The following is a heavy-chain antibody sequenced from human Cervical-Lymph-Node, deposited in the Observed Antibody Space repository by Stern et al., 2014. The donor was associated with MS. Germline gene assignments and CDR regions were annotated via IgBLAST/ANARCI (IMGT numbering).Heavy chain of an antibody. Sequence: QVQLVESGAEVKKPGSSVKVSCKASGGTFSSYALTWVRQAPGQGLEWMGGISPILSTANYAQKFQGRVTITADESTRTAYMELSSLRSEDTAVYYCARGIVATIHTFWGQGTLVTVSS. CDR3: ARGIVATIHTF. CDR2: ISPILSTA. CDR1: GGTFSSYA. J-gene: IGHJ4*02. D-gene: IGHD5-12*01. V-gene: IGHV1-69*01.